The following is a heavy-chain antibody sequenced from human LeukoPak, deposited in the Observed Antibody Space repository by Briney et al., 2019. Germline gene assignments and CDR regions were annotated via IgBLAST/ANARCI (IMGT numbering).Heavy chain of an antibody. D-gene: IGHD1-26*01. CDR2: VNKDGGEK. CDR1: GFTFSSYW. V-gene: IGHV3-7*03. Sequence: GGSLRLSCAASGFTFSSYWMSWVRQALGKGLEWVANVNKDGGEKYYVDSVKGRFTISRDNAKNSLYLQMNSLRADDTAVYYCVKDSPPRYSGSPPAYWGQGTLVTVSS. J-gene: IGHJ4*02. CDR3: VKDSPPRYSGSPPAY.